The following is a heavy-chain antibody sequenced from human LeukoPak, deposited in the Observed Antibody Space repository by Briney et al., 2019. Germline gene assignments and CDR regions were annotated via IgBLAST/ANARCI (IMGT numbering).Heavy chain of an antibody. D-gene: IGHD4-11*01. CDR3: ARAGSNYGIYYYYYMDV. V-gene: IGHV4-59*01. Sequence: SETLSLTCTVSGGSTSSYYWSWIRQPPGKGLEWIGYIYYSGSTNYNPSPKSRVTISVDTSKNQFSLKLSSVTAADTAVYYCARAGSNYGIYYYYYMDVWGKGTTVTVSS. CDR1: GGSTSSYY. J-gene: IGHJ6*03. CDR2: IYYSGST.